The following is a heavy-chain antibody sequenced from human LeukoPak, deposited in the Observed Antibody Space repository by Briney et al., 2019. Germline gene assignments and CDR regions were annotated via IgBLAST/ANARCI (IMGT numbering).Heavy chain of an antibody. CDR3: AKEGVRGVYFDY. CDR1: GFTFDDYA. CDR2: ISWNSGSI. D-gene: IGHD3-10*01. Sequence: PGRSLRLSCAASGFTFDDYAMHWVRQAPGKGLEWVSGISWNSGSIGYADSVKGRFTISRDNAKNSLYLQMNSLRAEDTALYYCAKEGVRGVYFDYRGQGTLVTVSS. V-gene: IGHV3-9*01. J-gene: IGHJ4*02.